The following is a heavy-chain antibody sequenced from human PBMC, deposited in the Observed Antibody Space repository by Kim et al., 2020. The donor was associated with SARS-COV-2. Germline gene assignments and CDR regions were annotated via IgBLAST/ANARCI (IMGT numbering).Heavy chain of an antibody. CDR2: IYYSGST. CDR3: ASHTTVVVPADQPDYYYYGMDV. D-gene: IGHD2-2*01. Sequence: SETLSLTCTVSGGSISSGDYYWSWIRQPPGKGLEWIGYIYYSGSTYYNPSLKSRVTISVDTSKNQFSLKLSSVTAADTAVYYCASHTTVVVPADQPDYYYYGMDVWGQGTTVTVSS. CDR1: GGSISSGDYY. V-gene: IGHV4-30-4*01. J-gene: IGHJ6*02.